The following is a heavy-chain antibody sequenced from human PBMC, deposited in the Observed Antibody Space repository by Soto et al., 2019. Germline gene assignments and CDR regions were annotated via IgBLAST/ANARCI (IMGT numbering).Heavy chain of an antibody. CDR3: ASISHPRDYYYYYMDV. CDR1: GFTFSSYA. V-gene: IGHV3-23*01. D-gene: IGHD3-3*02. Sequence: GSLRLSCAASGFTFSSYAMSWVRQAPGKGLEWVSAISGSGGSTYYADSVKGRFTISRDNSKNTLYPQMNSLRAEDTAVYYCASISHPRDYYYYYMDVWGKGTTVTVSS. CDR2: ISGSGGST. J-gene: IGHJ6*03.